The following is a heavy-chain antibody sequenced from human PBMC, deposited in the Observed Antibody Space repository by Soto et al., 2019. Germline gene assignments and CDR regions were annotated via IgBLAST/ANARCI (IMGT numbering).Heavy chain of an antibody. CDR3: ARHSGATRPNFDY. J-gene: IGHJ4*02. CDR1: GGSISSSGYY. V-gene: IGHV4-39*01. CDR2: IYYGGST. Sequence: QLQLQESGPGLVKPSETLSLTCTVSGGSISSSGYYWAWIRQPPGKGLEWIGSIYYGGSTSYNPSLKSRVAISVDTSKNQFSLKLSSVTAADTAVYYCARHSGATRPNFDYWGQGSLVTVSS. D-gene: IGHD5-12*01.